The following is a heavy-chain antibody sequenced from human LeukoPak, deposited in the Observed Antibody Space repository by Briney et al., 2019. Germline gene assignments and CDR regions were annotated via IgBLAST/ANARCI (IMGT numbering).Heavy chain of an antibody. Sequence: PGGAPRLSCAASGFTFCSYTMSWVRPAPGEGAEGVSAISGSGSSTYYADSVKGRFTISRDNSKNTLYLQMNSLRADDTAVYYCAKVDTVLGRPFDPWGQGTLVTVSS. CDR3: AKVDTVLGRPFDP. D-gene: IGHD5-18*01. CDR2: ISGSGSST. CDR1: GFTFCSYT. V-gene: IGHV3-23*01. J-gene: IGHJ5*02.